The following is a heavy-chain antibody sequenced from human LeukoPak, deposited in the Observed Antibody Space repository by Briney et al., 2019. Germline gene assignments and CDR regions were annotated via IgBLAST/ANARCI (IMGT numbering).Heavy chain of an antibody. CDR2: ISYDGNNK. V-gene: IGHV3-30*18. Sequence: GRSLRLSCAASECTFSSYGMHWVRQAPGKGLEWVAVISYDGNNKYYADSVKGRFTISRDNSKNTLYLQMNSLRAEDTAVYYCAKDLVRGVIVDAFDIWGQGTMVTVSS. CDR1: ECTFSSYG. CDR3: AKDLVRGVIVDAFDI. D-gene: IGHD3-10*01. J-gene: IGHJ3*02.